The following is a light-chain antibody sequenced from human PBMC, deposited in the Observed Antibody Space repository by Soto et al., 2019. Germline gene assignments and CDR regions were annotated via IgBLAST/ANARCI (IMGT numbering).Light chain of an antibody. Sequence: EIVLTQSPVTLSVSPGERATLSCRASQRVSNNLAWYQQKPGQAPRLLIHGASTRATGIPARFSGSGSGTEFTLTISSLQSEDFAIYYCQRQSNWPRTFGQGTKVEIK. J-gene: IGKJ1*01. CDR1: QRVSNN. CDR3: QRQSNWPRT. CDR2: GAS. V-gene: IGKV3-15*01.